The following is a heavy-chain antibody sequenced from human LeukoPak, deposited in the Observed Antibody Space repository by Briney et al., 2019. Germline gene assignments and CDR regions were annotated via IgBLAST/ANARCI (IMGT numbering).Heavy chain of an antibody. J-gene: IGHJ4*02. CDR2: ISGYNGKT. D-gene: IGHD3-10*01. V-gene: IGHV1-18*01. Sequence: GASVKVSCKASGYTFTSYGISWVRQAPGQGLEWMGWISGYNGKTNYAQKLQGRVTMTTDTSTSTAYMELRSLRSGDTAVYYCARDYRDVLLWFGELSKWGQGTLVTVSS. CDR3: ARDYRDVLLWFGELSK. CDR1: GYTFTSYG.